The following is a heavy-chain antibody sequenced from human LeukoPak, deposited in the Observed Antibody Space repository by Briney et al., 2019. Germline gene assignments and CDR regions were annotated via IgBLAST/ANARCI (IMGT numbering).Heavy chain of an antibody. CDR3: ARLTKGIAVAGTYYGMDV. D-gene: IGHD6-19*01. CDR2: IYPGDSDT. V-gene: IGHV5-51*01. Sequence: GESLKISCKGSGYSFTSYWIGWVRQLPGKGLEWMGIIYPGDSDTRYSPSFQGQVTISADKSISTAYLQWSSLKASDTAMYYCARLTKGIAVAGTYYGMDVWGQGTTVTVSS. J-gene: IGHJ6*02. CDR1: GYSFTSYW.